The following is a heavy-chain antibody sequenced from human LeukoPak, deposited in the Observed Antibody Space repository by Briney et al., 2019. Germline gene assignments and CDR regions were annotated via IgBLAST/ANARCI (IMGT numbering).Heavy chain of an antibody. V-gene: IGHV3-20*04. Sequence: PGGSLRLPCAASGFTFDDYGMSWVRQAPGKGLEWVSGINWNGGSTYYADSVKGRFTISRDNSKNTLYLQMNSLRAEDTAVYYCARGPSGYHNTGGQGTLVTVSS. J-gene: IGHJ4*02. CDR1: GFTFDDYG. D-gene: IGHD5-12*01. CDR3: ARGPSGYHNT. CDR2: INWNGGST.